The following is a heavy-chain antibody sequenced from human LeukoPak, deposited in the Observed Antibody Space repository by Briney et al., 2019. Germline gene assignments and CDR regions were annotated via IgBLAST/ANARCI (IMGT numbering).Heavy chain of an antibody. J-gene: IGHJ6*02. CDR2: IIPILGIA. Sequence: GASVKVSCKASGGTFSSYAISWVRQAPGQGLEWMGRIIPILGIANYAQKFQGRVTITADKSTRTAYMELSSLRSEDTAVYYCARDGYYYGSGSDVWGQGITVTVCS. CDR1: GGTFSSYA. D-gene: IGHD3-10*01. CDR3: ARDGYYYGSGSDV. V-gene: IGHV1-69*04.